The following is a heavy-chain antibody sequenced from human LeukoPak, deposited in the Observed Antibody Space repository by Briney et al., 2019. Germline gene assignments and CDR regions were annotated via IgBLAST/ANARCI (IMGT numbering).Heavy chain of an antibody. V-gene: IGHV3-23*01. CDR1: EFMFRSYA. D-gene: IGHD2-2*01. CDR2: ISGSGGRT. J-gene: IGHJ4*02. CDR3: AKDLCSTITYGGCGFDY. Sequence: PGGSLRLSCAASEFMFRSYAMSGVLQGPGKGLERVSVISGSGGRTYYADSVKGRLTISRHNSKNTLYLQMNSLRVEDTAVYYCAKDLCSTITYGGCGFDYWGQGALVTVSS.